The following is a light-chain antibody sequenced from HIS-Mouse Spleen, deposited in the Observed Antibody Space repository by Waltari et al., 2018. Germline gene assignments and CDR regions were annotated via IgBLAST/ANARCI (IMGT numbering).Light chain of an antibody. CDR1: ALPKKY. Sequence: SYELTQPPSVSVSPGQTARITCSGDALPKKYAYCYQQKSGQAPVLVIYEDSKRPSGIPGRISGSSSGTMATLTISGAQVEDEADYYWYSTDSSGNHRVFGGGTKLTVL. J-gene: IGLJ2*01. V-gene: IGLV3-10*01. CDR3: YSTDSSGNHRV. CDR2: EDS.